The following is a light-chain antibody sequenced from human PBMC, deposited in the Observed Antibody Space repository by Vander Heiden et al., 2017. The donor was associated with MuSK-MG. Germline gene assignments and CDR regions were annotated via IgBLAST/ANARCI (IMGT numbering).Light chain of an antibody. Sequence: QSALTQPPSASGSPVPPVTISCTGTSSDVGGYNYASWYQQHPGKAPKLMIYEVSKRPSGVPDRFSGSKSGNTASLTVSGLQAEDEADYYCSSYAGSNNPVVFGGGTKLTVL. CDR3: SSYAGSNNPVV. J-gene: IGLJ2*01. CDR1: SSDVGGYNY. CDR2: EVS. V-gene: IGLV2-8*01.